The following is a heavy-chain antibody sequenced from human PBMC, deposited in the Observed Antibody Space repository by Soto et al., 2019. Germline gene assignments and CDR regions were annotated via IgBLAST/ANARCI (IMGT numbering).Heavy chain of an antibody. D-gene: IGHD2-2*01. CDR2: IYPGDSDT. CDR3: ARCYEGGEIVVVSADTIFYYYGRDV. V-gene: IGHV5-51*03. J-gene: IGHJ6*02. CDR1: GYSFTSYW. Sequence: GESLKISCKGSGYSFTSYWIGWVRQMPGKGLEWMGIIYPGDSDTRYSPSFQGQVTISADKSISTAYLQWSSLKASDTAMYYCARCYEGGEIVVVSADTIFYYYGRDVWGQGTTGTVSS.